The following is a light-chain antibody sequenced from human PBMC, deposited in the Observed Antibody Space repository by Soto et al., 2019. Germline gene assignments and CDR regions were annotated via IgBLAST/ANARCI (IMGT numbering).Light chain of an antibody. CDR1: SSDVGGYNY. CDR2: EVS. Sequence: QSALTQPASVSGSPEQSITISCTGTSSDVGGYNYVSWYQQHPGKAPKLMIYEVSNRPSGVSNRFSGSKSGNTASLTISGLQAEDEAEYYCNSYTSSSTFVFGTGTKLTVL. V-gene: IGLV2-14*01. CDR3: NSYTSSSTFV. J-gene: IGLJ1*01.